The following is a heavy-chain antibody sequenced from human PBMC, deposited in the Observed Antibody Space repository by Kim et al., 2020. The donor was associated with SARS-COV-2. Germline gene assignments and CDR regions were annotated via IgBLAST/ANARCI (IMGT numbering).Heavy chain of an antibody. CDR3: AREGDPFDY. Sequence: GSTNYNPALKSRVTISVDTSKNQFSLKLSSVTAADTAVYYCAREGDPFDYWGQGTLVTVSS. V-gene: IGHV4-59*01. J-gene: IGHJ4*02. CDR2: GST. D-gene: IGHD2-21*02.